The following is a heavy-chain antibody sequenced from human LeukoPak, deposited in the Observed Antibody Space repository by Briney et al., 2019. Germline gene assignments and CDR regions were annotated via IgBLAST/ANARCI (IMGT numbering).Heavy chain of an antibody. Sequence: GESLRLSCFASGFSVTSFDMYWVRQAAGRGLEWVSAVGTNDDTYYLGSVKGRFIISRENAKNSFSLQMNNLRVEDTAVYYCAKATTHDYGDYVSYWGQGTLVTVSS. CDR1: GFSVTSFD. CDR2: VGTNDDT. D-gene: IGHD4-17*01. V-gene: IGHV3-13*01. CDR3: AKATTHDYGDYVSY. J-gene: IGHJ4*02.